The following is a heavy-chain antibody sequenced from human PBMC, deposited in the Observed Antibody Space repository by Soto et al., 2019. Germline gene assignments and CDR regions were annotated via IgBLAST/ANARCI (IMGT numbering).Heavy chain of an antibody. CDR3: ARMYSSGSGWFHP. J-gene: IGHJ5*02. CDR1: GYSITAGGYY. V-gene: IGHV4-31*03. D-gene: IGHD6-19*01. Sequence: SETLSLTCFVSGYSITAGGYYWSWIRHHPGKGLEWIGSFYSSGSIIYNPSLRGRVSISGDTPSNQFSMSLTSVTAADTARYYCARMYSSGSGWFHPWGQGTLVTVSS. CDR2: FYSSGSI.